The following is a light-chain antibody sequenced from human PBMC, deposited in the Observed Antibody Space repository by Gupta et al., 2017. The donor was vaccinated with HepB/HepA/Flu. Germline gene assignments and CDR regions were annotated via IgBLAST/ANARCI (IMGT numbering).Light chain of an antibody. CDR2: GAS. Sequence: EIVLTQSPGTLSLSPGERATLSCRASQSVSSGSLAWYQQKPGQAPRLLIYGASSRATGIPDRFSGSGSGTDFTLTITRLEPEDFAVYYCQQDDNSLWTFGQGTKVEIK. V-gene: IGKV3-20*01. CDR3: QQDDNSLWT. CDR1: QSVSSGS. J-gene: IGKJ1*01.